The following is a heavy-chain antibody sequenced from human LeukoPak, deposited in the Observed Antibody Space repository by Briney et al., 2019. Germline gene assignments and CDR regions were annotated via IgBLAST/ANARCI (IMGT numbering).Heavy chain of an antibody. V-gene: IGHV3-21*05. CDR3: ARVWQDYTNVDY. Sequence: GSLSLSCAASGFPFSSFNMNWVRQAPGKGPEWVSYISRSSAYIHYADSVRGRFAISRDNAKSSVYLQMNSLRAEDTAIYYCARVWQDYTNVDYWGQGTLATVSS. D-gene: IGHD4-11*01. CDR1: GFPFSSFN. J-gene: IGHJ4*02. CDR2: ISRSSAYI.